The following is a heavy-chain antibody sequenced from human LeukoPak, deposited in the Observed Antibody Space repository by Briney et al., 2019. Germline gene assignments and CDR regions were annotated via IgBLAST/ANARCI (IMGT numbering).Heavy chain of an antibody. J-gene: IGHJ3*02. V-gene: IGHV4-38-2*01. CDR1: GYSISSGYY. CDR3: ARREDGNFDI. CDR2: IYHSGST. Sequence: PSETLSLTCAVSGYSISSGYYWGWIRQPPGKGLEWIGSIYHSGSTYYNPSLKSRVTISVDTSKNQFSLKLSSVTAADTAVYYCARREDGNFDIWGQGTMVTVSP. D-gene: IGHD4-23*01.